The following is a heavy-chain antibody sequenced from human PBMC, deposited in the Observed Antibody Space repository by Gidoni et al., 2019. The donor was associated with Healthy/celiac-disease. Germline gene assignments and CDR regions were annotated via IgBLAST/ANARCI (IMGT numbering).Heavy chain of an antibody. Sequence: VQLQESCPGLVQPSKTLSLTCTVSGGSISSGDYYWSWIRQPPGKGLEWIGYIYYSGSTYYKPSLKSRVTISVDTSKNQFSLKLSSVTAADTAVYYCARTDLEVGWFDPWGQGTLVTVSS. CDR2: IYYSGST. CDR3: ARTDLEVGWFDP. J-gene: IGHJ5*02. CDR1: GGSISSGDYY. V-gene: IGHV4-30-4*01. D-gene: IGHD3-3*01.